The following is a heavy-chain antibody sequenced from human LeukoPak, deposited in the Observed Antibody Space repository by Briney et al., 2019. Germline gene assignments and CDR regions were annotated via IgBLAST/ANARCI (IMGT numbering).Heavy chain of an antibody. D-gene: IGHD5-24*01. Sequence: GASVKVSCKASGYTFSSYGISWVRQAPGQGLEWMGWISGYNGNRNYAQKLQGRVTMTADTSTSTAYMELRSLRSDDTAVYYCARDPRAEDGYNLRGFDFWGQGTLVTVSS. CDR1: GYTFSSYG. CDR2: ISGYNGNR. V-gene: IGHV1-18*01. J-gene: IGHJ4*02. CDR3: ARDPRAEDGYNLRGFDF.